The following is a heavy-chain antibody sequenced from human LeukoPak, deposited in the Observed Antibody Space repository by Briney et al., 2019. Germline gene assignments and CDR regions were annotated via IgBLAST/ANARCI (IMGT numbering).Heavy chain of an antibody. CDR1: GFTFDDYG. V-gene: IGHV3-20*04. Sequence: GGSLRLSCAASGFTFDDYGMSWVRQAPGKGLEWVSGINWNGGSTCYADSVKGRFTISRDNAKNSLYLQMNSLRAEDTALYYCARATYHYDSSGYYHIRDYFDYWGQGTLVTVSS. CDR3: ARATYHYDSSGYYHIRDYFDY. J-gene: IGHJ4*02. CDR2: INWNGGST. D-gene: IGHD3-22*01.